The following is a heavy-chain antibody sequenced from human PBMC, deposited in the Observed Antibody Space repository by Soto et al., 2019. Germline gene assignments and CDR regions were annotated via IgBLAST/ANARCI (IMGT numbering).Heavy chain of an antibody. CDR2: INSDGSTT. D-gene: IGHD3-22*01. J-gene: IGHJ4*02. CDR1: GFTFSSYW. V-gene: IGHV3-74*01. Sequence: GGSLRLSCAASGFTFSSYWMHWVRQAPGKGLVWVSRINSDGSTTSYADSVKGRFTISRDNAKNTLYLQMNSLRAEDTAVYYCAKPHNYYDSSGDYDYWGQGTLVTVSS. CDR3: AKPHNYYDSSGDYDY.